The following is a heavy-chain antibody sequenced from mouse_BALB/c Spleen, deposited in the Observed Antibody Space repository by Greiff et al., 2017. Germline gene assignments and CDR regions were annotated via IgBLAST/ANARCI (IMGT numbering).Heavy chain of an antibody. J-gene: IGHJ4*01. D-gene: IGHD1-1*01. CDR2: IWGDGST. V-gene: IGHV2-6-7*01. CDR3: ARDNYYGSSSYAMDY. CDR1: GFSLTGYG. Sequence: VQLQQSGPGLVAPSQSLSITCTVSGFSLTGYGVNWVRQPPGKGLEWLGMIWGDGSTDYNSALKSRLSISKDNSKSQVFLKMNSLQTDDTARYYCARDNYYGSSSYAMDYWGQGTSVTVSS.